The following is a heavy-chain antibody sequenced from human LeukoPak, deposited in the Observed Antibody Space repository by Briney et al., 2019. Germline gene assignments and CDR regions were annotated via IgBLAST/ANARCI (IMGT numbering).Heavy chain of an antibody. CDR1: GGSINTHY. CDR2: IYYTGKT. CDR3: VRRDPGWNYFDY. Sequence: RASETLSLTCAVSGGSINTHYWGWIRQPPGKGLEWIGNIYYTGKTTYNPSLKSRVTISLDTSRNHLSLKLTSVLAADTAIYSCVRRDPGWNYFDYWGQGILVTVSS. J-gene: IGHJ4*02. D-gene: IGHD6-19*01. V-gene: IGHV4-59*08.